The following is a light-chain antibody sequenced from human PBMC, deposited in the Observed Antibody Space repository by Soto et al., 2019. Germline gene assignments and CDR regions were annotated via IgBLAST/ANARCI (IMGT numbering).Light chain of an antibody. J-gene: IGKJ1*01. CDR1: QSVSSY. Sequence: EIGLTQSPATLSSSPGERATLSCRASQSVSSYLAWYQQKPGQAPRLLIHDASNRANGIPARFSGSGSGTDFTLTISSLEPEEFSVYYCQQRSNLPWTFGQGTKVEIK. V-gene: IGKV3-11*01. CDR2: DAS. CDR3: QQRSNLPWT.